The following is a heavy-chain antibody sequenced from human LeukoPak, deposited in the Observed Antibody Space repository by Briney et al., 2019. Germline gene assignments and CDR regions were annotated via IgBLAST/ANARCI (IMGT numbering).Heavy chain of an antibody. CDR3: AELGITMIGGV. D-gene: IGHD3-10*02. CDR1: GFTFSSYS. J-gene: IGHJ6*04. CDR2: ISSSGSYI. Sequence: GGSLRLSCAASGFTFSSYSMNWVRQAPGKGLEWVSSISSSGSYIFYADSVKGRLTISRDNAKNSLYLQMSSLRAEDTAVYYCAELGITMIGGVWGKGTTVTISS. V-gene: IGHV3-21*01.